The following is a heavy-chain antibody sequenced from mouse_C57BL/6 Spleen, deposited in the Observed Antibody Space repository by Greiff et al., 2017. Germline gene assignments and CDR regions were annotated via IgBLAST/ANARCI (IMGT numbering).Heavy chain of an antibody. CDR2: INPSSGYT. CDR1: GYTFTSYT. V-gene: IGHV1-4*01. J-gene: IGHJ2*01. CDR3: ARSRYGYYGY. Sequence: QVQLQQSGAELARPGASVKMSCKASGYTFTSYTMHWVKQRPGQGLEWIGYINPSSGYTKYNQKFKDKATLTADKSYSTAYMQLSSLTSEDSAVYYCARSRYGYYGYWGQGTTLTVSS. D-gene: IGHD2-3*01.